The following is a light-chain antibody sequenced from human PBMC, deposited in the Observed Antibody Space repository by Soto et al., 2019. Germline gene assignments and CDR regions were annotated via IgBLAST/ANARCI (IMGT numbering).Light chain of an antibody. CDR3: QQYYSYPRT. J-gene: IGKJ1*01. Sequence: AIRMTQSRSSLSGSTGDRVTITCRASQGISSYLAWYQQKPGKAPKLLIYAASTLQSGVPSRFSGSGSGTDFTLTISCLQSEDFATYYCQQYYSYPRTFGQGTKVDI. CDR2: AAS. V-gene: IGKV1-8*01. CDR1: QGISSY.